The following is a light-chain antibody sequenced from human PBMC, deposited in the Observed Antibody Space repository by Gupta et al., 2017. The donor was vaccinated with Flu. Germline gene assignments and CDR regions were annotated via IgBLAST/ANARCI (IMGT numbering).Light chain of an antibody. CDR1: KTILNTANDKNY. J-gene: IGKJ2*01. CDR3: QQDFKTPRYT. Sequence: LGERATIDCRSSKTILNTANDKNYLAWHQQKPGQPPRLLLYWASTRESGVPDRFSGSGYGTEFTLTIEDLQAEDVAVYYCQQDFKTPRYTFGQGTRLE. CDR2: WAS. V-gene: IGKV4-1*01.